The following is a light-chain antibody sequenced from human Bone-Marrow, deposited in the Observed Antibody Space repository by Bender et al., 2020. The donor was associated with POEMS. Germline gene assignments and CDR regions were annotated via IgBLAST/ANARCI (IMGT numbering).Light chain of an antibody. Sequence: SYVLTQPPSVSVAPGQTARITCGGNDIGTESVHWYQQKPGQAPVLVVYDDTDRPSGIPERFSGSNSGNTATLTISRVEAGDEADYFCQVWHSSGDHPGVVFGGGTKLTVL. V-gene: IGLV3-21*02. CDR1: DIGTES. CDR2: DDT. CDR3: QVWHSSGDHPGVV. J-gene: IGLJ3*02.